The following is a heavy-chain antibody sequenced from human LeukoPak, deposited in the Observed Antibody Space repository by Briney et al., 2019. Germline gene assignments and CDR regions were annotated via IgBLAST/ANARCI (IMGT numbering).Heavy chain of an antibody. CDR3: AKADSSGYPPTY. V-gene: IGHV3-9*01. CDR1: GFTFDNCA. J-gene: IGHJ4*02. CDR2: ISWNSGNK. Sequence: GGSLRLSCAASGFTFDNCAMHWVRHAPGKGLEWVSGISWNSGNKGYADSVKGRFTISRDNAKNSLYLQMNSLRAEDTAFYYCAKADSSGYPPTYWGQGTLVTVSS. D-gene: IGHD3-10*01.